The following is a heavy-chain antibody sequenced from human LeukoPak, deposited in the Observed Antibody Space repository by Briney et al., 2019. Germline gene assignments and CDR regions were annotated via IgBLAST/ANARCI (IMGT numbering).Heavy chain of an antibody. Sequence: GGSLRLSCAASGFTFSTYWMTWVRQAPGKGLEWVANIKEDGSDKYYVDSVKGRFTISRDNAKNSLYLQMNNLRAEDTAVYYCARDVGYFPFDYWGQGTLVTVSS. CDR2: IKEDGSDK. CDR3: ARDVGYFPFDY. J-gene: IGHJ4*02. D-gene: IGHD5-18*01. CDR1: GFTFSTYW. V-gene: IGHV3-7*01.